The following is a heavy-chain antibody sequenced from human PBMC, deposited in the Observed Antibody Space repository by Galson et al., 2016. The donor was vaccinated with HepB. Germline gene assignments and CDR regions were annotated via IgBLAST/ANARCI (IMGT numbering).Heavy chain of an antibody. CDR1: GYTFTTSG. CDR2: FIPFLEKP. D-gene: IGHD6-13*01. CDR3: ARGGTLAAAVSSSYYGMDV. Sequence: SVKVSCKASGYTFTTSGISWVRQAPGQGLEWMGGFIPFLEKPNYAQRFQGRLTITVDKSTSTAYMELSSLRSEDMGVYYCARGGTLAAAVSSSYYGMDVWGQGTTVIVSS. V-gene: IGHV1-69*10. J-gene: IGHJ6*02.